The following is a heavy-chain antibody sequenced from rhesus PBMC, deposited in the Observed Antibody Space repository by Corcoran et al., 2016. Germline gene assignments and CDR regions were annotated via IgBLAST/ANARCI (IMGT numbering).Heavy chain of an antibody. CDR3: ATGGFSTYRDN. Sequence: QVQLRESGPGMVKPSETLSLTCAVFCVPISSYWLACIRQPPGKGLEWIGDIDGNGYGAHYNPSLKSRVISSKDASKNQFSLRMTSLTVADTAIYYCATGGFSTYRDNWGQGVLVTVSS. D-gene: IGHD2-15*01. V-gene: IGHV4-80*01. CDR1: CVPISSYW. J-gene: IGHJ4*01. CDR2: IDGNGYGA.